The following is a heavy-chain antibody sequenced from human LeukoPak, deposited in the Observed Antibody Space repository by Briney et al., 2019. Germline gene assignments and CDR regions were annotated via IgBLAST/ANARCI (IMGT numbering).Heavy chain of an antibody. CDR1: GFTFSSYG. V-gene: IGHV3-30*18. D-gene: IGHD1-26*01. J-gene: IGHJ4*02. CDR2: ISYDGSNK. CDR3: AKHGGESYFFDY. Sequence: GGSLRLSCAASGFTFSSYGMLWVRQAPGKGLEWVAVISYDGSNKYYADSVKGRFTISRDNSKDTLYLQMNSLRAEDTAVYYCAKHGGESYFFDYWGQGTLVTVSS.